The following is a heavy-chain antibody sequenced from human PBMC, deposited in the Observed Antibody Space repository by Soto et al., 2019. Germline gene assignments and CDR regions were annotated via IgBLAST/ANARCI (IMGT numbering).Heavy chain of an antibody. Sequence: QVQLQESGPGLVKPSQTLSLTCTVSGGSISSGGYYWSWIRQHPGKGLEWIGYIYYSGSTYYNPSLKSRVTISVDTSKNQFSLKLSSVAAADTAVYYCARGGTVGTGWFDPWGQGTLVTVSS. CDR1: GGSISSGGYY. CDR2: IYYSGST. J-gene: IGHJ5*02. CDR3: ARGGTVGTGWFDP. D-gene: IGHD2-21*02. V-gene: IGHV4-31*03.